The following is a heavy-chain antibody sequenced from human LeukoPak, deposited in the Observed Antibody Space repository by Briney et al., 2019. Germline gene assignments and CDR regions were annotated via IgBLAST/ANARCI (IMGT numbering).Heavy chain of an antibody. CDR3: ASGRYDSSTYLDY. Sequence: GGSLRLSCAASGXTFSTYWMHWVRQAPGKGLVWVLRINTDGSSTTYADSVKGRFTISRDNAKNTLYLQMNSLRAEDTAMYYCASGRYDSSTYLDYWGQGTLVTVSS. V-gene: IGHV3-74*01. D-gene: IGHD3-22*01. J-gene: IGHJ4*02. CDR2: INTDGSST. CDR1: GXTFSTYW.